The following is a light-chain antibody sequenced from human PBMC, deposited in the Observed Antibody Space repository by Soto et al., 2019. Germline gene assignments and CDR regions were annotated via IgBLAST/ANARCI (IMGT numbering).Light chain of an antibody. J-gene: IGLJ1*01. CDR3: TSYTSSSTPYV. CDR2: EVS. V-gene: IGLV2-14*01. CDR1: SSDVGGYNY. Sequence: QSALTQPASVSGSPGQSITISCTGTSSDVGGYNYVSWYQQHPGKAPKLMIYEVSNRPLGVSNRFSGSKSGNTASLTISGLQAEDEADYYCTSYTSSSTPYVFGGGTKVTVL.